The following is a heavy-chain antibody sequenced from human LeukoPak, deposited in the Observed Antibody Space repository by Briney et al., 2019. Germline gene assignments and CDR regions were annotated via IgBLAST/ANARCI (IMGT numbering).Heavy chain of an antibody. J-gene: IGHJ4*02. CDR1: GGSISSGGYY. CDR2: IYYSGST. CDR3: ARQYIGGYSIKY. Sequence: SQTLSLTCTVSGGSISSGGYYWSWIRQHPGKGLEWIGYIYYSGSTYYNPSLKSRVAISIDTSKNQFSLKLSSVTAADTALFYCARQYIGGYSIKYWGQGTLVTVSS. D-gene: IGHD1-26*01. V-gene: IGHV4-31*03.